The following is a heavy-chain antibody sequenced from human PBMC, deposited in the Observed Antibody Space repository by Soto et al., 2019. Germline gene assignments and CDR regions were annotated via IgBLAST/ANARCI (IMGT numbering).Heavy chain of an antibody. V-gene: IGHV3-23*01. J-gene: IGHJ5*02. CDR2: ISGSGGST. D-gene: IGHD6-13*01. CDR1: GFTFSSYA. CDR3: AKDPYGQQLVHGWFDP. Sequence: GGSLRLSCAASGFTFSSYAMSWVRQAPGKGLEWVSAISGSGGSTYYADSVKGRFTISRDNSKNTLYLQMNSLRAEDTAVYYCAKDPYGQQLVHGWFDPWGQGTLVTVSS.